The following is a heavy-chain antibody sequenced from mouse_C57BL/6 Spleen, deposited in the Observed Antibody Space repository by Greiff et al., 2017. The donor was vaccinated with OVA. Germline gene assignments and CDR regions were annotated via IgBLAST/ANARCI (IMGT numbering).Heavy chain of an antibody. Sequence: QVQLKQPGAELVKPGASVKMSCKASGYTFTSYWITWVKQRPGQGLEWIGDIYPGSGSTNYNEKFKSKATLTVDTSSSTAYMQLSSLTSEDSAVYYCATNWEDAMDDWGQGTSVTVSS. CDR3: ATNWEDAMDD. CDR2: IYPGSGST. V-gene: IGHV1-55*01. J-gene: IGHJ4*01. CDR1: GYTFTSYW. D-gene: IGHD4-1*01.